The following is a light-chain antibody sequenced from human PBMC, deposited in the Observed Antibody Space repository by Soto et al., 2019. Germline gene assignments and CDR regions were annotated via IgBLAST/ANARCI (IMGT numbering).Light chain of an antibody. CDR3: QLYNSYYSGVFT. Sequence: DIQLTQSPSFLSASVGDRVTITCRASQGISSYLAWYQQKPGKAPKLLIYAASTLQSGVPSRFSGSGSGTEFTLTISSLQPEDFATYYCQLYNSYYSGVFTFGPGTKVDIK. CDR2: AAS. CDR1: QGISSY. J-gene: IGKJ3*01. V-gene: IGKV1-9*01.